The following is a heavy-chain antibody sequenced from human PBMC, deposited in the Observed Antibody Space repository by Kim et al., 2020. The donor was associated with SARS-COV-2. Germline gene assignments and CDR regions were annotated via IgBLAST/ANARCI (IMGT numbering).Heavy chain of an antibody. J-gene: IGHJ4*02. V-gene: IGHV1-46*01. D-gene: IGHD3-3*01. CDR3: ARARNRLWSGFDY. Sequence: YAQNFQGRATVTRDTATSTVYMELSSLRSEDTAMYYCARARNRLWSGFDYWGQGTLVTVSS.